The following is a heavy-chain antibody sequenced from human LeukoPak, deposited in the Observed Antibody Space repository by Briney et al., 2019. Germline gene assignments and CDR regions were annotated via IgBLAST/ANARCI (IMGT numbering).Heavy chain of an antibody. CDR1: GYTFTSYA. CDR3: ARARGYCSGGSCFVRDLLLDYGMDV. Sequence: ASVKVSCKASGYTFTSYAMNWVRQAPGQGLEWMGWINTNTGNPTYAQGFTGRFVFSLDTSVSTAYLQISSLKAEDTAVYYCARARGYCSGGSCFVRDLLLDYGMDVWGQGTTVTVSS. V-gene: IGHV7-4-1*02. J-gene: IGHJ6*02. CDR2: INTNTGNP. D-gene: IGHD2-15*01.